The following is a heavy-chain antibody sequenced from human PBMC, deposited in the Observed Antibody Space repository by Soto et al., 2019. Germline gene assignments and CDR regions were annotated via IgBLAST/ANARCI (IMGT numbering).Heavy chain of an antibody. CDR2: IYYSGST. Sequence: KASETLSLTCTVSGGSISSYYWSWFRQPPGKGLEWIGYIYYSGSTNYNPSLKSRVTILVDRSKNQFSLKLSSVTAADTAVYYCARGEVVALGYWGQGTLVTVSS. CDR3: ARGEVVALGY. V-gene: IGHV4-59*12. D-gene: IGHD2-15*01. CDR1: GGSISSYY. J-gene: IGHJ4*02.